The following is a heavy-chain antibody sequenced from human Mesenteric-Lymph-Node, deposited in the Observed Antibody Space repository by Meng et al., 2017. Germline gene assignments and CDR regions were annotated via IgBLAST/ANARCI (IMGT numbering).Heavy chain of an antibody. D-gene: IGHD2/OR15-2a*01. CDR1: GDSITNYY. V-gene: IGHV4-59*12. CDR2: IYYSGST. Sequence: SETLSLTCIVSGDSITNYYWTWIRQPPGKGLEWIGYIYYSGSTNYNPALQRRVTISLDTSKSQFSLKLTSLTAADTPVYYCARLPNIWNYYYYGMDVWGQGTTVTVSS. J-gene: IGHJ6*02. CDR3: ARLPNIWNYYYYGMDV.